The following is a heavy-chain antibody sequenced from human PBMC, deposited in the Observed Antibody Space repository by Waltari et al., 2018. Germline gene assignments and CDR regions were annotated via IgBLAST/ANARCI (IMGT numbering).Heavy chain of an antibody. CDR2: IYHSGRT. CDR3: AREPRYESSGYNGDY. J-gene: IGHJ4*02. V-gene: IGHV4-38-2*02. CDR1: GYSISSGYY. Sequence: QVQLQESGPGLVKPSETLSLTCAVSGYSISSGYYWGWIRQPPGKGLEWIGSIYHSGRTYDNPSLKGRVTKSVDTAKNQSSLKLSSVTAADTAVYYCAREPRYESSGYNGDYWGQGTLVTVSS. D-gene: IGHD3-22*01.